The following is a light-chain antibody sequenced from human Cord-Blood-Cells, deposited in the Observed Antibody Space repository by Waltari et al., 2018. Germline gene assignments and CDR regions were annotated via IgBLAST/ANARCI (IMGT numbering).Light chain of an antibody. CDR2: AAS. J-gene: IGKJ4*01. Sequence: DIQMTQSPSSLSASVGSRVTITCRASQSISSYLNWYQQKPGKAPKLLIYAASSLQSGVPSRFSGNGSGTDFTLTISSLQPEDFATYYCQQSYSTPPLTFGGGTKVEIK. CDR3: QQSYSTPPLT. V-gene: IGKV1-39*01. CDR1: QSISSY.